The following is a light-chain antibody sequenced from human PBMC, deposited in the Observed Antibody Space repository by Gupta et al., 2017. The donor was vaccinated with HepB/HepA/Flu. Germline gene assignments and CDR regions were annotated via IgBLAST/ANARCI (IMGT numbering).Light chain of an antibody. CDR1: TSDVGGCYY. CDR2: DVT. CDR3: YSYAGTQTLV. Sequence: QSALTQPRSVSGSPGQSVTISCTGNTSDVGGCYYVYWYQQPPGKPPHLILYDVTKWPAVVPGRFSASKAGNTASLTISGLRAEDDADYYGYSYAGTQTLVFGGGTKLTVL. V-gene: IGLV2-11*01. J-gene: IGLJ2*01.